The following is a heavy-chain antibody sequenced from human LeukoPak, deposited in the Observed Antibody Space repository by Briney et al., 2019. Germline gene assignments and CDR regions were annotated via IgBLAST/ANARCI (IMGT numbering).Heavy chain of an antibody. CDR1: GFTFSSYG. CDR3: ARDPWNSGFFDY. D-gene: IGHD1/OR15-1a*01. Sequence: GGSLRLSCAASGFTFSSYGMHWVRQAPGKGLEWVAVISYDGSNKYYADSVKGRFTISRDNSKNTLYLQMNSLRAEDTAVYYCARDPWNSGFFDYWGQGALVTVSS. J-gene: IGHJ4*02. V-gene: IGHV3-30*03. CDR2: ISYDGSNK.